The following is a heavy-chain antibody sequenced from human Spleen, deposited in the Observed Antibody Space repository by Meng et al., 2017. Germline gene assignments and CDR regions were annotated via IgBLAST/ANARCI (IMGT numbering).Heavy chain of an antibody. CDR2: ICNSGST. Sequence: QVQLQESGPGLVKPSQSLSLNCPVSGGSISSGDYCLSWIRQPPGEGLEWIGYICNSGSTYYSPSLKSRVTISVDTSTNQFSLRLNSVTAADTAVYYCARGMWIAVAGTAKIDYWGQGTLVTVSS. J-gene: IGHJ4*02. D-gene: IGHD6-19*01. V-gene: IGHV4-30-4*01. CDR3: ARGMWIAVAGTAKIDY. CDR1: GGSISSGDYC.